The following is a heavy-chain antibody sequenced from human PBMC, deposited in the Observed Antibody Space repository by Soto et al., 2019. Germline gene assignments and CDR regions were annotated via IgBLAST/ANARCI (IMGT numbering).Heavy chain of an antibody. CDR2: IYPGDSDT. CDR1: GYSFTSYW. Sequence: GESLKISCKGSGYSFTSYWIGWVRQMPGKGLEWMGIIYPGDSDTRYSPSFQGQVTISADKSISTAYLQWSSLKASDTAMYYCARGHSSPSRDGYKVLLCIWGQGTMVTVSS. J-gene: IGHJ3*02. CDR3: ARGHSSPSRDGYKVLLCI. V-gene: IGHV5-51*01. D-gene: IGHD5-12*01.